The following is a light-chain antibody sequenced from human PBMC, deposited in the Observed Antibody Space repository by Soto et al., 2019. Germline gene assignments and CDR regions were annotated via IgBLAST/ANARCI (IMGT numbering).Light chain of an antibody. CDR3: QQYGSSYA. J-gene: IGKJ2*01. V-gene: IGKV3-20*01. CDR2: GIS. Sequence: EIVLTQSTDTLALSPGERATLSCRASQSVTSNYLAWYQQKPGQAPRLLIFGISSRATGIPDRFSGSGSGTDFTLTIARLEPEDFAVYSCQQYGSSYAFGQGTKLEIK. CDR1: QSVTSNY.